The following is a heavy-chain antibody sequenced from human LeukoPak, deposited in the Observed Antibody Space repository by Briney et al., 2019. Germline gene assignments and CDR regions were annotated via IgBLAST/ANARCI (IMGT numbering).Heavy chain of an antibody. CDR3: AKSDSSGYYLRRFDY. CDR1: GFTFSNYA. Sequence: PGGSLRLSCAASGFTFSNYAMNWVRQAPGKGLEWVSAISGRGATTYYADSVKGRFTISRDKSKNTLYLQMSSLRAEDTAVYYCAKSDSSGYYLRRFDYWGQGTLVTVSS. CDR2: ISGRGATT. D-gene: IGHD3-22*01. J-gene: IGHJ4*02. V-gene: IGHV3-23*01.